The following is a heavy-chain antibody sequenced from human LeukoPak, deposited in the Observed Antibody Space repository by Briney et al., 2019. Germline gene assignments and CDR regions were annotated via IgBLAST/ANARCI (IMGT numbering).Heavy chain of an antibody. CDR2: IYYGGIT. J-gene: IGHJ1*01. CDR1: GGSISSNPYY. CDR3: AGGPSGWYRYFQH. D-gene: IGHD6-19*01. Sequence: PSETLSLTCTVSGGSISSNPYYWGWIRQPPGKGLEWIGSIYYGGITYYNPSLKSRLTISVDTSKNQFSLKLSSVTAADTAVYYCAGGPSGWYRYFQHWGQGTLVTVSS. V-gene: IGHV4-39*01.